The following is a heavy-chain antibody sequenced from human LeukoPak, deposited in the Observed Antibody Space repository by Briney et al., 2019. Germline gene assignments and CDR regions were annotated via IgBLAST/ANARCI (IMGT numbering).Heavy chain of an antibody. CDR1: GFSFRSYA. J-gene: IGHJ4*01. Sequence: PGGSLRLSCAASGFSFRSYAMSWVRQAPGKGLEWVSVISSSGNSTYYADSVKGRFTISRDNSKNTLYLQMNTLRAEDTAVYYCAKDPRHGPMIVVVKYFFDYWGQGTRVTVSS. D-gene: IGHD3-22*01. V-gene: IGHV3-23*01. CDR2: ISSSGNST. CDR3: AKDPRHGPMIVVVKYFFDY.